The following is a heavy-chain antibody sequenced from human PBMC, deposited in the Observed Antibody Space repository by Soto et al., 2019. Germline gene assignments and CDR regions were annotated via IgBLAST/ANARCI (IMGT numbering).Heavy chain of an antibody. D-gene: IGHD5-18*01. V-gene: IGHV4-31*02. CDR2: IYSSGAT. Sequence: SETLSLTCGASGASVTSGGYFWTWIRQVTGKGLEWIGYIYSSGATHYNPSLQSRLSMSLDTSRNQFSIKLTSLRAEDKAVYYCASPLSVQGYSYGLAHWGQGTLVTVSS. CDR3: ASPLSVQGYSYGLAH. J-gene: IGHJ4*02. CDR1: GASVTSGGYF.